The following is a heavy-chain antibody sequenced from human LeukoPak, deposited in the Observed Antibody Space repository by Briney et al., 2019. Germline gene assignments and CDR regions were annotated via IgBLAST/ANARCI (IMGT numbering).Heavy chain of an antibody. D-gene: IGHD6-6*01. J-gene: IGHJ4*02. CDR1: GYTFTSYG. CDR3: ARDLVPPHYSSSSLGYFDY. V-gene: IGHV1-46*01. CDR2: INPSGGST. Sequence: ASVKVSCKASGYTFTSYGIDWVRQAPGQGLEWMGIINPSGGSTSYAQKFQGRVTMTRDMSTSTVYMELSSLRSEDTAVYYCARDLVPPHYSSSSLGYFDYWGQGTLVTVSS.